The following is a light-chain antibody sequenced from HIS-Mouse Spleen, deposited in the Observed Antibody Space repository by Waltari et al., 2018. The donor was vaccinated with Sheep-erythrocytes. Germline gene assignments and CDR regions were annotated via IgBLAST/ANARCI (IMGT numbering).Light chain of an antibody. CDR3: QQYNNWPPPYT. CDR1: QSVSSN. J-gene: IGKJ2*01. Sequence: TQSPATLSVSPGERATLSCRASQSVSSNLAWYQQKPGQAPRLLIYGASTRATGIPARFSGSGSGTEFTLTISSMQSEDFAVYYCQQYNNWPPPYTFGQVTKLEIK. CDR2: GAS. V-gene: IGKV3-15*01.